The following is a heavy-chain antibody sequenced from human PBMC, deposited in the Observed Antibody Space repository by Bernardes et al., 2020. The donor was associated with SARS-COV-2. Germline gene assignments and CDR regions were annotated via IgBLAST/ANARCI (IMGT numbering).Heavy chain of an antibody. CDR1: GFTFSNYW. D-gene: IGHD4-17*01. J-gene: IGHJ4*02. Sequence: GGSLRLSCAASGFTFSNYWMSWVRQAPGKGLEWVANIKRDGSEKYYVDSVKGRFTISRDNAKNSVYLQMNSLRAEDTAVYYCARDNLRRGDYWCQGTLVTGSS. CDR3: ARDNLRRGDY. V-gene: IGHV3-7*03. CDR2: IKRDGSEK.